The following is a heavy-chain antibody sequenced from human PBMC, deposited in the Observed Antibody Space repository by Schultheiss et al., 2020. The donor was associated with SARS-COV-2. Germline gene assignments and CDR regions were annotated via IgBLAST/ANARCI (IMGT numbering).Heavy chain of an antibody. CDR1: GGSISSGGYY. CDR2: INHSGST. D-gene: IGHD1-1*01. CDR3: ARENGRIRFDP. J-gene: IGHJ5*02. Sequence: SETLSLTCTVSGGSISSGGYYWSWIRQHPGKGLEWIGEINHSGSTNYNPSLKTRVTISVDTSKNQFSLKLNSVTAADTAVYYCARENGRIRFDPWGQGTLVTV. V-gene: IGHV4-61*08.